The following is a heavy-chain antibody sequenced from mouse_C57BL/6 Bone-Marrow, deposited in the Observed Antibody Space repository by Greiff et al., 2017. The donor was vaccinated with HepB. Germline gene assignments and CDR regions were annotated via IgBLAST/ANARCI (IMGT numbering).Heavy chain of an antibody. CDR1: GYTFTSYW. J-gene: IGHJ2*01. D-gene: IGHD1-1*01. CDR3: AREDYCSSYYFDY. CDR2: IHPNSGST. V-gene: IGHV1-64*01. Sequence: QVQLQQPGAELVKPGASVKLSCKASGYTFTSYWMHWVKQRPGQGLEWIGMIHPNSGSTNYNEKFKSKATLTVDKSSSTAYMQLSSLTSEDSAVYYCAREDYCSSYYFDYWGQGTTLTVSS.